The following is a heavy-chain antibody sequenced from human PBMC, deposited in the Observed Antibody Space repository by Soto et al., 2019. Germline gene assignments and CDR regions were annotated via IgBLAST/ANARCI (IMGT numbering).Heavy chain of an antibody. CDR1: GGTFSSYT. J-gene: IGHJ4*02. CDR2: IIPILGIA. CDR3: ARGHAGGFGELLSDY. V-gene: IGHV1-69*02. D-gene: IGHD3-10*01. Sequence: QVQLVQSGAEAKKPGSSVKVSCKASGGTFSSYTISWVRQAPGQGLEWMGRIIPILGIANYAQKFQGRVTITADKSTSTAYMELSSLRSEDTAVYYCARGHAGGFGELLSDYWGQGTLVTVSS.